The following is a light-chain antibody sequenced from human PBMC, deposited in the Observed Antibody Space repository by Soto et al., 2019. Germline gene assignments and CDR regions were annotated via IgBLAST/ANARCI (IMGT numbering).Light chain of an antibody. J-gene: IGKJ1*01. CDR3: QQTYSFPRS. CDR1: QSISSY. V-gene: IGKV1-39*01. Sequence: DIQMTQSPSSLSASVGDRVTITCRASQSISSYLNWYQQKPGKAPNLLIYAASSLHSGVPSRFSGSESGTDFTLTISNLQPEDFATYYCQQTYSFPRSFGQGTKVEIK. CDR2: AAS.